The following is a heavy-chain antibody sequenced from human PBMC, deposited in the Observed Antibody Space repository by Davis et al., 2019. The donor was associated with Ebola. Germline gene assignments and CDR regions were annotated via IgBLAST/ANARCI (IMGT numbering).Heavy chain of an antibody. CDR2: ISGSGGST. Sequence: GGSLRLSCAASGFTFSSYAMSWVRQAPGKGLEWVSAISGSGGSTYYADSVKGRFTISRDNNKNSLFLQMNSLRAEDTALYYCARASSGYYSAFDIWGQGAMVTVSS. CDR1: GFTFSSYA. J-gene: IGHJ3*02. CDR3: ARASSGYYSAFDI. D-gene: IGHD3-22*01. V-gene: IGHV3-23*01.